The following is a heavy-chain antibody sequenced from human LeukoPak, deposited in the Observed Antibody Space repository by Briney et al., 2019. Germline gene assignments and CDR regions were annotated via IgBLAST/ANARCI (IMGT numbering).Heavy chain of an antibody. CDR1: GFTFSDYY. J-gene: IGHJ6*03. CDR2: ISSSGSTI. Sequence: GGSLRLSCAASGFTFSDYYMSWIRQAPGKGLEWVSYISSSGSTIYYADSVKGRFTISRDNAKHPPYLQINSLLAADPALYYRARDWFFDSSWYAGVYYYMDVWEKGTTVTVSS. CDR3: ARDWFFDSSWYAGVYYYMDV. D-gene: IGHD6-13*01. V-gene: IGHV3-11*01.